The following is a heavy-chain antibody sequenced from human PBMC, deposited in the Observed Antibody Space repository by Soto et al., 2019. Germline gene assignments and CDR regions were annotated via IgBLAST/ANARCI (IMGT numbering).Heavy chain of an antibody. CDR1: GFTFSSYS. CDR3: ARDPYYGSGSYYPMFDY. CDR2: ISSSSSYI. D-gene: IGHD3-10*01. V-gene: IGHV3-21*01. J-gene: IGHJ4*02. Sequence: ESGGGLVKPGGSLRLSCAASGFTFSSYSMNWVRQAPGKGLEWVSSISSSSSYIYYADSVKGRFTISRDNAKNSLYLQMNSLRAEDTAVYYCARDPYYGSGSYYPMFDYWGQGTLVTVSS.